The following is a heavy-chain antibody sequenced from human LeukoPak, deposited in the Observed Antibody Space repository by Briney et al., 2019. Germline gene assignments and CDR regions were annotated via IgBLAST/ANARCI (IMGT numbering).Heavy chain of an antibody. J-gene: IGHJ4*02. V-gene: IGHV4-61*05. CDR3: AAVARTLVFDY. CDR2: FYYSGST. CDR1: GGSISSSSYY. Sequence: SETLSLTCTVSGGSISSSSYYWGWIRQPPGKGLEWIGYFYYSGSTNYNPSLKSRVTISVDTSKNQFSLKLSSVTAADTAVYYCAAVARTLVFDYWGQGTLVTVSS. D-gene: IGHD1-14*01.